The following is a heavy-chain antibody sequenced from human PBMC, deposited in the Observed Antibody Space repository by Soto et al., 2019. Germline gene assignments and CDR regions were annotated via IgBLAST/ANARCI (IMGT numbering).Heavy chain of an antibody. V-gene: IGHV3-48*01. CDR3: ARELPLRGGGAFDI. CDR2: ISSSSNTI. CDR1: GFTFSTYS. J-gene: IGHJ3*02. Sequence: PGGSLRLSCAASGFTFSTYSMNWVRQAPGKGLEWVSYISSSSNTIYYADSVKGRFTISRDNAKNSLYLQMNSLRAEDTAVYYCARELPLRGGGAFDIWGHGTMVTVSS. D-gene: IGHD2-15*01.